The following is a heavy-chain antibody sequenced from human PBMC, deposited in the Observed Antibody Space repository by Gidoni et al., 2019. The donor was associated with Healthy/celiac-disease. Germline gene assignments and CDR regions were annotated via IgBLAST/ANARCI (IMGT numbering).Heavy chain of an antibody. J-gene: IGHJ6*02. CDR1: GYTFTSYY. CDR2: INPSGGST. D-gene: IGHD3-10*01. Sequence: QVQLVQSGAEVKKPGASVQVSCKASGYTFTSYYMHWVRQAPGQGLEWMGIINPSGGSTSYAQKFQGRGTMTRDTSTSTVYMELSSLRSEDTAVYYCARSYGSGSYYAYYYYGMDVWGQGTTVTVSS. CDR3: ARSYGSGSYYAYYYYGMDV. V-gene: IGHV1-46*01.